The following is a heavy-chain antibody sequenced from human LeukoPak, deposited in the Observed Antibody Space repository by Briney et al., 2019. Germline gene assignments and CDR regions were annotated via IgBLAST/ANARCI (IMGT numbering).Heavy chain of an antibody. CDR2: LYSGGST. CDR1: GFTVSSNY. D-gene: IGHD6-13*01. J-gene: IGHJ5*02. CDR3: ARLPCSSSWSTCGS. Sequence: GGSLRLSCAASGFTVSSNYMSWVRPAPGKGLEWVSVLYSGGSTYYADSVKGRFTISRDKSKNTLYLQMNSLRAEDTAVYYCARLPCSSSWSTCGSWGQGTLVTVSS. V-gene: IGHV3-53*01.